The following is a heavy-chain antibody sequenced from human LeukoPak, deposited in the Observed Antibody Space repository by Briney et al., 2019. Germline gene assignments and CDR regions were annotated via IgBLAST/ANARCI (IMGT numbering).Heavy chain of an antibody. CDR3: ARSGGSGFQLDS. V-gene: IGHV4-4*07. D-gene: IGHD1-26*01. CDR2: SYTTGST. J-gene: IGHJ4*02. Sequence: SETLSLTCTVSGGAIGSYYWSWIRQPAGKGLEWIGRSYTTGSTNYNPSLKSRVTMSLDTSKNQLSLNLSSVTAADTAVYYCARSGGSGFQLDSWGQGTLVTVSS. CDR1: GGAIGSYY.